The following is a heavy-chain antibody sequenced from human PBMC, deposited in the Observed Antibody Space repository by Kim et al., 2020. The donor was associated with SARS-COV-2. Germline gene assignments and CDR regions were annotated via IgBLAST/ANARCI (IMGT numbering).Heavy chain of an antibody. V-gene: IGHV4-34*01. CDR2: INHSGSA. J-gene: IGHJ6*02. CDR3: ARGLSSVTMIVVVLPGGIYSMDV. Sequence: SETLSLTCAVYGGSLSGYYWTWIRQPPGKGLEWIGEINHSGSANYNPSLKSRVTLSLDTSKNQFSLKLSSGTAADTAVYYCARGLSSVTMIVVVLPGGIYSMDVGGQGTTVTVPS. CDR1: GGSLSGYY. D-gene: IGHD3-22*01.